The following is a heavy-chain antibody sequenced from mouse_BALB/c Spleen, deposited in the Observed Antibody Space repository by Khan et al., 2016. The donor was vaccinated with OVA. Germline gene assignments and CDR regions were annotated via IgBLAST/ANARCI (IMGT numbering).Heavy chain of an antibody. CDR3: ARGGISGPAWFTY. Sequence: EVQLQESGPGLVKPSQSLSLTCSVTGYSITSGYFWNWIRQFPGNNLEWMGYIRYDGDSNYNPSLKNRISITRDTSKNRVFLKVNSLFPEDTATDSGARGGISGPAWFTYWGQGTLVTASA. J-gene: IGHJ3*01. CDR2: IRYDGDS. CDR1: GYSITSGYF. D-gene: IGHD3-1*01. V-gene: IGHV3-6*02.